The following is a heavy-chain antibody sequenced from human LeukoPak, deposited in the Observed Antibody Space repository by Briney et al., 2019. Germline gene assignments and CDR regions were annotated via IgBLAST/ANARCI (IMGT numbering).Heavy chain of an antibody. Sequence: KTSETLSLTCTVSGGAISSSSYYWGWIRQPPGKGLEWIGSIYYSGSTYYNPSLKSRVTISVDTSKNQFSLKLSSVTAADTAVYYCARRGRVSWFDPWGQGTLVTVSS. J-gene: IGHJ5*02. D-gene: IGHD3-16*01. CDR2: IYYSGST. CDR3: ARRGRVSWFDP. V-gene: IGHV4-39*01. CDR1: GGAISSSSYY.